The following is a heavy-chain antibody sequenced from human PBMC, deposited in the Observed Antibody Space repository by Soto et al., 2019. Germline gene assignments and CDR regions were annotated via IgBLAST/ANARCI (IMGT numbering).Heavy chain of an antibody. CDR1: GYTFTSYY. V-gene: IGHV1-46*01. CDR3: ARNFYYSSGYYVNSYGMDV. CDR2: INPSGGST. D-gene: IGHD3-22*01. Sequence: ASVKVSCKASGYTFTSYYMHWVRQAPGQGLEWMGIINPSGGSTSYAQKFQGRVTMTRDTSTSTVYMELSSLRSEDTAVYYCARNFYYSSGYYVNSYGMDVWGQGTTVTVSS. J-gene: IGHJ6*02.